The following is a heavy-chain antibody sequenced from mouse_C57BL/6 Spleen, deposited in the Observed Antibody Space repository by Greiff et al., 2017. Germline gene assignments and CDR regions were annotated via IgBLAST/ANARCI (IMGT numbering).Heavy chain of an antibody. Sequence: QVQLKEPGPGLVAPSQSLSITCTVSGYSLTSYAIRWVRQPPGKGLEWLGVIWTGGGTNYNSALKSRLSISKYNSKSQVFLIMNSLQTADTARYYCARNDDYYPSYWYFDVWGTGTTVTVSS. D-gene: IGHD2-3*01. V-gene: IGHV2-9-1*01. J-gene: IGHJ1*03. CDR3: ARNDDYYPSYWYFDV. CDR2: IWTGGGT. CDR1: GYSLTSYA.